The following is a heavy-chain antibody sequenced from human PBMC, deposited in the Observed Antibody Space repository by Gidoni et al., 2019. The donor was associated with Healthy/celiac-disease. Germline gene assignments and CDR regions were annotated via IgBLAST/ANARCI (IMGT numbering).Heavy chain of an antibody. CDR1: GGSISSYY. J-gene: IGHJ4*02. CDR2: IYYSGST. Sequence: QVQLQESGPGLVKPSETLSLTCTVSGGSISSYYWSWIRQPPGKGLEWIGYIYYSGSTNYNPSLKSRVTISVDTPKNQFSLKLSSVTAADTAVYYCARGALRLGEFFDYWGQGTLVTVSS. D-gene: IGHD3-16*01. CDR3: ARGALRLGEFFDY. V-gene: IGHV4-59*01.